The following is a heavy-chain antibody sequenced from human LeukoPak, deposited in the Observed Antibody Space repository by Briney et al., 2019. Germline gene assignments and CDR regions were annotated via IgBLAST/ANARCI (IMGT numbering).Heavy chain of an antibody. D-gene: IGHD6-13*01. V-gene: IGHV4-34*01. Sequence: SETLSLTCAVYGGSFSGYYWSWIRQPPGKGLEWIGEINHSGSTNYNPSLKSRVTISVDTSKNQFSLKLSSVTAADTAVYYCARGRSSSWFLPRYYFDYWGQGTLVTVSS. CDR1: GGSFSGYY. CDR2: INHSGST. CDR3: ARGRSSSWFLPRYYFDY. J-gene: IGHJ4*02.